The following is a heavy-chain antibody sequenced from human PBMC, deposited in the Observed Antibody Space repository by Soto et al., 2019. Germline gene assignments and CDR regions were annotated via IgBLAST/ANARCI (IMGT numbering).Heavy chain of an antibody. CDR3: ASAVSDDRELRSFRYGMDV. Sequence: PGGSLRLSCAASGFTVSSNYMSWVRQAPGKGLEWVSVIYSGGSTYYADSVKGRFTISRDNSKNTLYLQMNSLRAEDTAVYYCASAVSDDRELRSFRYGMDVWGQGTTVTVSS. D-gene: IGHD1-26*01. CDR1: GFTVSSNY. V-gene: IGHV3-53*01. J-gene: IGHJ6*02. CDR2: IYSGGST.